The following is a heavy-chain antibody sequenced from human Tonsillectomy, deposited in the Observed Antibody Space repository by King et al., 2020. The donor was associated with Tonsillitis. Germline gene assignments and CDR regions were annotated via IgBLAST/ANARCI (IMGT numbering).Heavy chain of an antibody. CDR2: ISSSSSYI. V-gene: IGHV3-21*01. CDR1: GFTFSSYS. J-gene: IGHJ6*02. D-gene: IGHD2-15*01. CDR3: ARAEDPYYYYGMDV. Sequence: VQLVESGGGLVKPGGSLRLSCAASGFTFSSYSMNWVRQAPGKGLEWVSSISSSSSYIYYADSVKGRFTISRGNAKNSLYLQMNSLRAEDTAVYYCARAEDPYYYYGMDVWGQGTTVTVSS.